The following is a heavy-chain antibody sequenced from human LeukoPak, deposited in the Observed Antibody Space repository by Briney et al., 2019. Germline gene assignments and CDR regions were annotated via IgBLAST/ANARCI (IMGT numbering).Heavy chain of an antibody. V-gene: IGHV3-23*01. J-gene: IGHJ1*01. CDR2: ISGSGGTT. CDR1: GFTFNNYA. CDR3: AKEEGYYYDSGGYYVEYFQH. D-gene: IGHD3-22*01. Sequence: QPGGSLRLSCAASGFTFNNYAMSWVRQAPGKGLEWVSAISGSGGTTYYADSVKGRFTFSRDNSKNTLYLQMNSLRVEDTAVYYCAKEEGYYYDSGGYYVEYFQHWGQGTLVTVSS.